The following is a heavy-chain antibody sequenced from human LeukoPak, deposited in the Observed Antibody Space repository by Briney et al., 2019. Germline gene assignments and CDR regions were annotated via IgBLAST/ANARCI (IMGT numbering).Heavy chain of an antibody. J-gene: IGHJ4*02. V-gene: IGHV3-21*01. CDR3: ASQPPAGY. CDR1: GFTFSSYW. Sequence: GGSLRLSCTASGFTFSSYWMSWVRQAPGKGLEWVSSISSSSSYIYYADSVKGRFTISRDNAKNSLYLQMNSLRAEDTAVYYCASQPPAGYWGQGTLVTVSS. D-gene: IGHD1-14*01. CDR2: ISSSSSYI.